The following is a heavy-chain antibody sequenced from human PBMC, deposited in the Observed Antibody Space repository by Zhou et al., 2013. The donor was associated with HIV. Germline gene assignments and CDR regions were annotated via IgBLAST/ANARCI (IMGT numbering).Heavy chain of an antibody. CDR3: ASGAESSGGEMCLY. D-gene: IGHD2-15*01. J-gene: IGHJ4*02. Sequence: QVQLVQSGAEVKKPGSSVKVSCKASGGTFSSYAISWVRQAPGQGLEWMGRIIPILGIANYAQKFQGRVTITADKSTSTAYMELSSLRSEDTAVYYCASGAESSGGEMCLYWGQGTLVTVSS. CDR2: IIPILGIA. V-gene: IGHV1-69*04. CDR1: GGTFSSYA.